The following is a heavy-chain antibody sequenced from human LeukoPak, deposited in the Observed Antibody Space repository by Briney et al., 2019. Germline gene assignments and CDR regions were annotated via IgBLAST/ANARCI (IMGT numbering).Heavy chain of an antibody. CDR1: GYTFTNYH. J-gene: IGHJ6*02. D-gene: IGHD5-12*01. CDR2: INPSGGST. V-gene: IGHV1-46*01. CDR3: ARSVVATTGYYYGMDV. Sequence: ASVKVSCKASGYTFTNYHMHWVRQAPGQGLEWMGIINPSGGSTIYAQEFQGRLTMTRDTSTSTVYMELSSLRSEDTAVYYCARSVVATTGYYYGMDVWGQGTTVTVSS.